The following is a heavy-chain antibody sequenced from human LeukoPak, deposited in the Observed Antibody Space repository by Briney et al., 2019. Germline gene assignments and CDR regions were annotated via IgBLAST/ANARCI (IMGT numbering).Heavy chain of an antibody. Sequence: PGGSLRLSCAASGFTFSSYTFSTYAMSWVRQAPGKGLEWVSAVSGSGVSTYYADSVKGRFTISRDNSKNTRYLQMNGLRAEDTAVYYCAKGVEDSGIYYYYYMDVWGKGTTVTVSS. CDR1: GFTFSSYTFSTYA. CDR3: AKGVEDSGIYYYYYMDV. CDR2: VSGSGVST. J-gene: IGHJ6*03. D-gene: IGHD2-15*01. V-gene: IGHV3-23*01.